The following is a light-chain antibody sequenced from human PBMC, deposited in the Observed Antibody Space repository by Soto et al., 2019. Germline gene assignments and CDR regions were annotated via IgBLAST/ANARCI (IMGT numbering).Light chain of an antibody. V-gene: IGKV3-15*01. J-gene: IGKJ4*01. Sequence: DIVMTQSPATLSVSPGEGATLSCRASQSVHRDLAWYQQKPGQAPRLLIYDASTRATGIPARFSGSGSGTGFTLTISSLQSEDFAVYYCQQYTSWPPLTFGGGTKVEI. CDR3: QQYTSWPPLT. CDR1: QSVHRD. CDR2: DAS.